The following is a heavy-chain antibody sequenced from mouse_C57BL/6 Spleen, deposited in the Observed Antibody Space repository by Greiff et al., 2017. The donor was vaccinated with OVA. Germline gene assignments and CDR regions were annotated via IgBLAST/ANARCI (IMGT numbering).Heavy chain of an antibody. J-gene: IGHJ2*01. CDR2: IDPETGGT. D-gene: IGHD4-1*01. CDR3: TRGVLGD. V-gene: IGHV1-15*01. CDR1: GYTFTDYE. Sequence: QVQLQQSGAELVRPGASVTLSCKASGYTFTDYEMHWVKQTPVHGLEWIGAIDPETGGTAYNQKFKGKAILTADKSSSTASMELRSLTSEDSAVYYCTRGVLGDWGQGTTLTVSS.